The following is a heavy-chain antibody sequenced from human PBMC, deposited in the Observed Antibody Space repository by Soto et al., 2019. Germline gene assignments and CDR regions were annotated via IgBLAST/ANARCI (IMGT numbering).Heavy chain of an antibody. J-gene: IGHJ4*02. V-gene: IGHV1-69*06. D-gene: IGHD3-16*02. CDR2: INPIFGTT. CDR1: GGTFSTHA. CDR3: ARSYSFGGVISPTFDY. Sequence: QEQLVQSGAEVKKPGSSVKVSCKASGGTFSTHAITWVRQAPGQGLEWMGGINPIFGTTNYAQKVQGRLTITADKSTTTAYMELSSLRSDDTAVYYCARSYSFGGVISPTFDYWGQGTLVTVSS.